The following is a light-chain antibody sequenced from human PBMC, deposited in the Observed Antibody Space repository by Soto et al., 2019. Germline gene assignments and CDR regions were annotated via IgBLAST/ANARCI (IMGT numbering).Light chain of an antibody. CDR2: EVS. J-gene: IGLJ2*01. CDR1: SSDVGGYNY. Sequence: QSVLTQPASVSGSPGQSITISCTGNSSDVGGYNYDSWYQQHPGKAPKLMIYEVSNRPSGVSNRFSGSKSGNTASLTISGLQAEDEADYYCSSYTSSSTLVFGGGTKLTVL. CDR3: SSYTSSSTLV. V-gene: IGLV2-14*01.